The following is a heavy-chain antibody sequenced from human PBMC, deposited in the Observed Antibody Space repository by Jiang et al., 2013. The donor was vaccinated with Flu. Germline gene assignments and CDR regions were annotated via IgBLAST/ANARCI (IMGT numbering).Heavy chain of an antibody. CDR2: IYHNGST. J-gene: IGHJ3*02. V-gene: IGHV4-38-2*01. D-gene: IGHD6-13*01. CDR3: ARGYSSSWYTI. CDR1: GYSISSGYY. Sequence: LLKPSETLSLTCAVSGYSISSGYYWGWIRQPPGKGLEWIGSIYHNGSTYYNPSLMSRVTMSVDKSMNQFSLKLSSVTAADTAVYYCARGYSSSWYTIWGQGTMVTVSS.